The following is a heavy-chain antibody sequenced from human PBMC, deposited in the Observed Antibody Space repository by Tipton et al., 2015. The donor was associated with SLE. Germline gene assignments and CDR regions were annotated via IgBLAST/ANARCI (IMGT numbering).Heavy chain of an antibody. Sequence: TLSLTCAVSGYSISSGYYWGWIRQPPGKGLEWIGSIYHSGSTNYNPSLKSRVTISVDTSKNQFSLKLSSVTAADTAVYYCARAGYSGYDYNYWGQGTLVTVSS. CDR2: IYHSGST. D-gene: IGHD5-12*01. CDR3: ARAGYSGYDYNY. V-gene: IGHV4-38-2*01. CDR1: GYSISSGYY. J-gene: IGHJ4*02.